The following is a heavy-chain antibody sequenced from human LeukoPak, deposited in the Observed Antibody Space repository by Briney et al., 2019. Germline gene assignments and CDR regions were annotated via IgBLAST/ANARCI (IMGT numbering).Heavy chain of an antibody. Sequence: PGGSLRLSCAASGFTFRNFWMSWVRQAPGRGLEWVANIHPEGNEKYHVESVKGRFTISRDNAKSSLFLQMNGLRAEDTAVYYFARGDAFSGDHWGQGTLVTVSS. CDR2: IHPEGNEK. J-gene: IGHJ4*02. V-gene: IGHV3-7*04. CDR3: ARGDAFSGDH. CDR1: GFTFRNFW.